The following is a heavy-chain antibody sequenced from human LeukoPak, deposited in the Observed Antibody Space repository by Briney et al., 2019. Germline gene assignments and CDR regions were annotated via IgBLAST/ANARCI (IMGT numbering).Heavy chain of an antibody. Sequence: PGGSLRLSCAASGFTFSSYRMNWVRQAPGKGLEWVSSISSSSSYIYYADSVKGRFTISRDNAKNSLYLQMNSLRAEDTAVYYCARERRFTVTKVTTKNCFDPWRQRTLVTVSS. V-gene: IGHV3-21*04. J-gene: IGHJ5*02. CDR3: ARERRFTVTKVTTKNCFDP. CDR1: GFTFSSYR. D-gene: IGHD4-17*01. CDR2: ISSSSSYI.